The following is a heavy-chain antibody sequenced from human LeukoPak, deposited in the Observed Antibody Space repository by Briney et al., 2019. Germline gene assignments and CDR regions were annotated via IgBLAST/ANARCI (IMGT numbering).Heavy chain of an antibody. CDR2: IYYSGST. V-gene: IGHV4-59*01. D-gene: IGHD6-6*01. CDR3: ARSINWFDP. Sequence: PSETLSLTCAVYGGSFSGYYWSWIRQPPGKGLEWIGYIYYSGSTNYNPSLKSRVTISVDTSKNQFSLKLSSVTAADTAVYYCARSINWFDPWGQGTLVTVSS. CDR1: GGSFSGYY. J-gene: IGHJ5*02.